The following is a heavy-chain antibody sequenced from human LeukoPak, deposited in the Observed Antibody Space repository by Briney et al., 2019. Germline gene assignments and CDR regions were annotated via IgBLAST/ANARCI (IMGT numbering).Heavy chain of an antibody. CDR2: IYYSGST. Sequence: SETLSLTCTVSGGSISSGDYYWSWIRQPPGKGLEWIGYIYYSGSTYYNPSLKSRVTISVDTSKNQFSLKLSSVTAAGTAVYYCARSGGSYYYGMGVWGQGTTVTVSS. D-gene: IGHD2-15*01. J-gene: IGHJ6*02. CDR1: GGSISSGDYY. CDR3: ARSGGSYYYGMGV. V-gene: IGHV4-30-4*01.